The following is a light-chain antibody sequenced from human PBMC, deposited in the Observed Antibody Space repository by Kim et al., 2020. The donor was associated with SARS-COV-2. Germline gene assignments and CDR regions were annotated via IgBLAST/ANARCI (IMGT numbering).Light chain of an antibody. Sequence: EVVLTQSPATLSLSPGERATLSCRASQSVSRYLAWYQQKPGQAPRLLIYDASNRATGIPARFSGSGSGTDFTLTISSLEPEDFAVYYCQQRSSWPPDFGGGTKVDIK. CDR2: DAS. J-gene: IGKJ4*01. CDR1: QSVSRY. V-gene: IGKV3-11*01. CDR3: QQRSSWPPD.